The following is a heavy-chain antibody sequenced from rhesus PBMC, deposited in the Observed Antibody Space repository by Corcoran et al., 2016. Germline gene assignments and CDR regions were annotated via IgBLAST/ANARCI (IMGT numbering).Heavy chain of an antibody. D-gene: IGHD4-29*01. CDR3: ARLPGGSNYWYFDI. Sequence: QVKLQQWGEGLVKPSETLSLTCAVYGGSISVYYWSWIRQPLGKGREWIGNIGGTSAATNSNPSLKNRVTISKDTSKNQFSLKLSSVTAADTAVYYWARLPGGSNYWYFDIWGPGTPITISS. J-gene: IGHJ2*01. CDR1: GGSISVYY. CDR2: IGGTSAAT. V-gene: IGHV4-73*01.